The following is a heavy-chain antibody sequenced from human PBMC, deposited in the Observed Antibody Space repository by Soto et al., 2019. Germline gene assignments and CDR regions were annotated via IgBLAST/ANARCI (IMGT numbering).Heavy chain of an antibody. CDR2: ISYDGSNK. J-gene: IGHJ4*02. CDR3: ARDSYDSSGYSYRVGYFDY. V-gene: IGHV3-30-3*01. D-gene: IGHD3-22*01. CDR1: GFTFSSYA. Sequence: PGGSLRLSCAASGFTFSSYAMHWVRQAPGKGLEWVAVISYDGSNKYYADSVKGRFTISRDNSKNTLYLQMNSLRAEDTAVYYCARDSYDSSGYSYRVGYFDYWGQGTMVTVSS.